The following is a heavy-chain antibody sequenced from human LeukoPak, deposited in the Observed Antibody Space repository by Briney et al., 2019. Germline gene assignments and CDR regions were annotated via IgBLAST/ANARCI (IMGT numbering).Heavy chain of an antibody. CDR3: ARLADTRGYFFDY. D-gene: IGHD3-22*01. V-gene: IGHV4-59*08. Sequence: SETLSLTWTVSGXSISSYYGSWIRQPPGKGLEWIGYIHYSGSTNYNPSLKSRVTISVDTSKNQFSLKLSSVTAADTAVYYCARLADTRGYFFDYWGQGTLVTVSS. CDR1: GXSISSYY. CDR2: IHYSGST. J-gene: IGHJ4*02.